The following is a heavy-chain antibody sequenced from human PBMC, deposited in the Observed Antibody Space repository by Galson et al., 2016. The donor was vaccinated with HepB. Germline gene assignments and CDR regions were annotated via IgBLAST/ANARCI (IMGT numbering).Heavy chain of an antibody. D-gene: IGHD2-2*01. J-gene: IGHJ4*02. CDR3: ARGSGYCSSTSCYAGPLEY. Sequence: TLSLTCTVSGGSNSSGGGYYWNWIRQHPGKGLEWIGYIYHSGNAHYNPSLKSRVTISVDTSKDQFSLKLTSVTAADTALYYCARGSGYCSSTSCYAGPLEYWGQGTLVTVSS. CDR1: GGSNSSGGGYY. CDR2: IYHSGNA. V-gene: IGHV4-31*03.